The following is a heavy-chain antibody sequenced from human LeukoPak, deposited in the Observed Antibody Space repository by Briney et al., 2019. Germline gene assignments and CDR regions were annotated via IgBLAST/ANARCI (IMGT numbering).Heavy chain of an antibody. CDR3: ARVGDDYGDYSDY. D-gene: IGHD4-17*01. J-gene: IGHJ4*02. CDR1: GFTFSSYN. Sequence: PGGSLRLSCAASGFTFSSYNMNWVRQAPGKGLEWVANIKQDGSEKYYVGSVKGRFTISRDNAKNSLYLQMNSLRAEDTAMYYCARVGDDYGDYSDYWGQGALVTVSS. CDR2: IKQDGSEK. V-gene: IGHV3-7*05.